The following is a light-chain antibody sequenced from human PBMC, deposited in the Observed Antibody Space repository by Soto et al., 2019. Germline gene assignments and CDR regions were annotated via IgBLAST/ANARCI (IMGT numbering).Light chain of an antibody. J-gene: IGKJ4*01. CDR1: QSVSND. Sequence: DIVMTQSPATLSVSPGERATLSCRASQSVSNDLAWYQQKPGQAPRLLIYGASTRATGIPARFNGSGSGTDFTLTISSLQSEDFAIYYCQQYNNWPLTFGGGTKVEVK. CDR2: GAS. V-gene: IGKV3-15*01. CDR3: QQYNNWPLT.